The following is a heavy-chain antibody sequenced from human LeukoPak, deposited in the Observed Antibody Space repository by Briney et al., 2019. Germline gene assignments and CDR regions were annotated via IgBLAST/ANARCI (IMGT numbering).Heavy chain of an antibody. CDR2: IYYSGIT. V-gene: IGHV4-61*10. CDR1: GGSISSGTYY. D-gene: IGHD4-23*01. Sequence: SETLSLTCTVSGGSISSGTYYWSWIRQPAGKGLEWFGYIYYSGITIYNPSLKSRLTISLDTSKNQFSLRLGSVTAADTAVYYCVGEDYGGYRFDYWGQGTLVTVSS. J-gene: IGHJ4*02. CDR3: VGEDYGGYRFDY.